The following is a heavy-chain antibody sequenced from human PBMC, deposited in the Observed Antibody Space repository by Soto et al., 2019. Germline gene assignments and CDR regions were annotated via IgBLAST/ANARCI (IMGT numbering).Heavy chain of an antibody. J-gene: IGHJ6*02. Sequence: SETLSLTCTVSGGSISSGGYYWSWIRQHPGKGLEWIGYIYQSGSTYYKPSLKSRVTISADTSNNQFSLNLRSVTAADTAVYYCAGGALYCSGGSCYPEYYYYGLDVWGQGTTVTVSS. V-gene: IGHV4-31*03. D-gene: IGHD2-15*01. CDR3: AGGALYCSGGSCYPEYYYYGLDV. CDR1: GGSISSGGYY. CDR2: IYQSGST.